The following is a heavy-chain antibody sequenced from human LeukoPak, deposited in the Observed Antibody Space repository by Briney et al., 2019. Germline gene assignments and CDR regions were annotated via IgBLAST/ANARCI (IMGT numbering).Heavy chain of an antibody. D-gene: IGHD3-22*01. CDR2: ISGSGGNT. CDR1: GFTFSNAW. J-gene: IGHJ3*02. V-gene: IGHV3-23*01. CDR3: AKDLLNYYDSSGYPPGAFDI. Sequence: GGSLRLSCAASGFTFSNAWMSWVRQAPGKGLEWVSAISGSGGNTYYADSVKGRFTISRDNSKNTLYLQMNSLRAEDTAVYYCAKDLLNYYDSSGYPPGAFDIWGQGTMVTVSS.